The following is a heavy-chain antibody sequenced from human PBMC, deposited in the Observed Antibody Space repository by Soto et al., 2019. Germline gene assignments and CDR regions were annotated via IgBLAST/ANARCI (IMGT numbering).Heavy chain of an antibody. CDR1: GFTLTTCA. V-gene: IGHV3-30*18. Sequence: GGSLRLSCAASGFTLTTCAMHWVRQAPGKGLEWVAVTSYDGKKIYYADSVKGRFTISRDTSKNTLYLQMNSLRPEDAAVYYCAKGYGEGSGYDFFYGLWGQGTLVTVSS. D-gene: IGHD3-3*01. CDR3: AKGYGEGSGYDFFYGL. J-gene: IGHJ4*02. CDR2: TSYDGKKI.